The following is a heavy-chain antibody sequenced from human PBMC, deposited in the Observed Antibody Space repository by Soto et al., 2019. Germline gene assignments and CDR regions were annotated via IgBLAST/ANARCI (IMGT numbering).Heavy chain of an antibody. D-gene: IGHD3-22*01. Sequence: SGDHRIWKNQPPGKGLEWIGSIYYSGSTYYNPSLKSRVTISVDTSKNQFSLKLSSVTAADTAVYYCARHGFLLPYYYDSSGYYQYFFAFLVHGTLVPVSS. CDR3: ARHGFLLPYYYDSSGYYQYFFAF. CDR2: IYYSGST. CDR1: SGDH. V-gene: IGHV4-39*01. J-gene: IGHJ4*01.